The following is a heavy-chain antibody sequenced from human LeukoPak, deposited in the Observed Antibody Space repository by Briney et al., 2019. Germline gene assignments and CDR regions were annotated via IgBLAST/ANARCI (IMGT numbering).Heavy chain of an antibody. D-gene: IGHD5-18*01. V-gene: IGHV3-30-3*01. CDR2: ISYDGSNK. Sequence: PGRSLRLSCAASGFTFSSYAMHWVRQAPGKGLEWVAVISYDGSNKYYADSVKGRFTISRDNSKNTLYLQMNSLRAEDTAVYYCASGSGAAMVYFDYWGQGTLVTVSS. CDR1: GFTFSSYA. J-gene: IGHJ4*02. CDR3: ASGSGAAMVYFDY.